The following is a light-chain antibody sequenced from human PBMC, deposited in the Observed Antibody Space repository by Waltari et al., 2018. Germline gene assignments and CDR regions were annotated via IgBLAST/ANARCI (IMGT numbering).Light chain of an antibody. CDR1: QSISNW. CDR2: KAS. CDR3: QQYRNLWT. Sequence: DIQMTQSPSTLSASVGDRVTITCRASQSISNWLAWYQQKPGKAPKVLIYKASTLESGVPSRFSDSGSGTEFTLTISSLQPDDFATYYCQQYRNLWTFGQGTKVEIK. J-gene: IGKJ1*01. V-gene: IGKV1-5*03.